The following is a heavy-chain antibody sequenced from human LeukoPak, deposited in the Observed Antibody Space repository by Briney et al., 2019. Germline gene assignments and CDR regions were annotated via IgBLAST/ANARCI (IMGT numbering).Heavy chain of an antibody. V-gene: IGHV3-48*04. J-gene: IGHJ5*02. CDR1: GFTFSSYG. D-gene: IGHD3-9*01. CDR3: ARDVLRYFDWLSTGTYNWFDP. Sequence: GGSLRLSCAASGFTFSSYGMSWVRQAPGKGLEWVSYISSSGSTIYYADSAKGRFTISRDNAKNSLYLQMNSLRAEDTAVYYCARDVLRYFDWLSTGTYNWFDPWGQGTLVTVSS. CDR2: ISSSGSTI.